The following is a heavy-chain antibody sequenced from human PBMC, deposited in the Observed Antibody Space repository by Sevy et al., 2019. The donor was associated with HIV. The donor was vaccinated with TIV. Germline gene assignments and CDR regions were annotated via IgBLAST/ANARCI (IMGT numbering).Heavy chain of an antibody. CDR1: GYTFTSYG. D-gene: IGHD5-12*01. V-gene: IGHV1-18*01. Sequence: ASVKVSCKASGYTFTSYGISWVRQAPGQGLEWMGWISAYNGNTNYAQKLQGRVTMTTDTSTSTAYMELRSLGSDDTAVYYWGRARHSGYASDYWGQGTLVTVSS. CDR2: ISAYNGNT. CDR3: GRARHSGYASDY. J-gene: IGHJ4*02.